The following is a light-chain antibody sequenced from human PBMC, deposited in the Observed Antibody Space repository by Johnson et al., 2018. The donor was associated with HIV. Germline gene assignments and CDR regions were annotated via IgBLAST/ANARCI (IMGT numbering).Light chain of an antibody. V-gene: IGLV1-44*01. J-gene: IGLJ1*01. CDR1: SSNIGSNT. Sequence: QPVLTQPPSASGTPGQRVTISCSGSSSNIGSNTVNWYQQLPGTAPKLLIYRNNQRPSGVPDRFSGYKSGTSASLAISGPQAEDEADYYCAAWDDSLNGQVFGTGTKVTVL. CDR2: RNN. CDR3: AAWDDSLNGQV.